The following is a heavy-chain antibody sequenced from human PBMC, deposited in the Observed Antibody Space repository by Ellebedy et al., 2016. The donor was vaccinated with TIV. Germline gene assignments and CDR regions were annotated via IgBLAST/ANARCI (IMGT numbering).Heavy chain of an antibody. CDR3: ARDNIAVAGKGWFDP. V-gene: IGHV1-3*01. CDR2: INAGNGNT. Sequence: AASVKVSCKASGYTFTSYAMHWVRQAPGQRLEWMGWINAGNGNTKYSQKFQGRVTITRDTSASTAYMELSSLRSEDTAVYYCARDNIAVAGKGWFDPWGQGTLVTVSS. D-gene: IGHD6-19*01. J-gene: IGHJ5*02. CDR1: GYTFTSYA.